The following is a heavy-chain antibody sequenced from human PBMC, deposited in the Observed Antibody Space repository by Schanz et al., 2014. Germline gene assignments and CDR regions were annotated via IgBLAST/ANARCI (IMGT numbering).Heavy chain of an antibody. CDR1: GGTFSSYT. CDR3: ARGRGFYDY. CDR2: IIPVLNIA. Sequence: QLQLVQSGAEVKKPGSSVKVSCKLSGGTFSSYTISWMRQAPGQGLEWMGKIIPVLNIATYAQRFQGRVSNTADTSTNTAYMELSSLTSEDTAVHYCARGRGFYDYWGQGTLVTVSS. D-gene: IGHD3-10*01. J-gene: IGHJ4*02. V-gene: IGHV1-69*02.